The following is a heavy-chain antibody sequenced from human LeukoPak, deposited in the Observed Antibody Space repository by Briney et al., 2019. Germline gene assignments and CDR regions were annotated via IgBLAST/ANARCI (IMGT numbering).Heavy chain of an antibody. CDR1: GFTFSSYA. D-gene: IGHD3-10*01. CDR2: ISYDGSNK. J-gene: IGHJ4*02. V-gene: IGHV3-30*01. CDR3: ARGYGSGKDYFDY. Sequence: GRSLRLSCAASGFTFSSYAMHWVRQAPGMGLEWVAVISYDGSNKYYADSVKGRFTVSRDNSKNTLYLQMNSLRAEDTAVYYCARGYGSGKDYFDYWGQGTLVTVSS.